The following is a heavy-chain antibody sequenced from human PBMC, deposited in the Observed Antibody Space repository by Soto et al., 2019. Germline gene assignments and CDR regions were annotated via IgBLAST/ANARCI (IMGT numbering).Heavy chain of an antibody. CDR3: ARSSTSANYFDY. V-gene: IGHV4-31*03. D-gene: IGHD2-2*01. CDR2: IYYSGST. J-gene: IGHJ4*02. CDR1: GGSISSGGYD. Sequence: QVQLQESGPGLVKPSQTLSLTCTVSGGSISSGGYDWSWIRQHQGKGLEWIGYIYYSGSTYYNPSLKSRVTISVDTSKNQFSLKLSSVTAADTAVYYCARSSTSANYFDYWGQGTLVTVSS.